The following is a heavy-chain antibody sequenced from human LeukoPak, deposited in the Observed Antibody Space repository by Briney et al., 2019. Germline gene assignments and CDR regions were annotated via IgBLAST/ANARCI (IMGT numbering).Heavy chain of an antibody. CDR2: IRTSSSTI. J-gene: IGHJ3*02. CDR3: ARDSAYAFDI. Sequence: GGSLRLSCAASGFTFSSYSMNWVRQAPGKGLEWVSYIRTSSSTIYYVDSVKGRFTISGDNAKNSLYLQMNSLRAEDTAVYYCARDSAYAFDIWGQGTMVTVSS. V-gene: IGHV3-48*01. CDR1: GFTFSSYS.